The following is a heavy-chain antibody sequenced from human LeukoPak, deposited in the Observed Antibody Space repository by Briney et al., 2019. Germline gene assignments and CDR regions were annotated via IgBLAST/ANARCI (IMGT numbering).Heavy chain of an antibody. CDR1: GYTFTSYD. J-gene: IGHJ6*03. CDR2: MNPNSGNT. CDR3: ARGLRLPTRARYYYYYMDV. V-gene: IGHV1-8*03. Sequence: ASVKVSCKASGYTFTSYDIIRVRQATGQGLEWMGWMNPNSGNTGYAQKFQGRVTITRNTSISTAYMELSSLRSEDTAVYYCARGLRLPTRARYYYYYMDVWGKGTTVTVSS.